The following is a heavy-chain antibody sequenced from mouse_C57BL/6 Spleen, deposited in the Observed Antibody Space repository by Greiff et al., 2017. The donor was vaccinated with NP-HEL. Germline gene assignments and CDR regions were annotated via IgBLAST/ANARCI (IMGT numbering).Heavy chain of an antibody. J-gene: IGHJ4*01. D-gene: IGHD2-2*01. Sequence: EVQLVESGGGLVKPGGSLKLSCAASGFTFSDYGMHWVRQAPEKGLEWVAYISSGSSTIYYEDTVKGRFTISRDNAKNTLFLQMTSLRSEDTAMYYCARTYGYLYAMDYWGQGTSVTVSS. V-gene: IGHV5-17*01. CDR3: ARTYGYLYAMDY. CDR1: GFTFSDYG. CDR2: ISSGSSTI.